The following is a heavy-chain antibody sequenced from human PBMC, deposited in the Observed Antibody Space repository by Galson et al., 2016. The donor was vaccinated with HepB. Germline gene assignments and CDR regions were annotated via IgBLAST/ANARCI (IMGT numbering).Heavy chain of an antibody. CDR2: IDDGSSTI. J-gene: IGHJ4*02. Sequence: SLRLSCAASGFIFKNYGMHWVRQAPGKGLEWVSYIDDGSSTIYYADSVKGRFTISRDNAKNSVYLRMNSLRDEDTAVYYCARVGREDYGGKTFGYDYWGQGTLVTVSS. CDR1: GFIFKNYG. CDR3: ARVGREDYGGKTFGYDY. D-gene: IGHD4-23*01. V-gene: IGHV3-48*02.